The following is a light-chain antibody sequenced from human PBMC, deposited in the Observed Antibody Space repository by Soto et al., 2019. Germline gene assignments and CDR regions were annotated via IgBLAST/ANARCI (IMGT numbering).Light chain of an antibody. CDR2: GAS. Sequence: EIVLTQSPGTLSLSPGERATLSCRARQSVSSSHLAWYQQKPGQAPRLLIFGASSRATGIPDRFGGSGSGRDLTLTISALETEDFEVYFCQQYGSSPRTFGQGTKVEIK. V-gene: IGKV3-20*01. CDR1: QSVSSSH. CDR3: QQYGSSPRT. J-gene: IGKJ1*01.